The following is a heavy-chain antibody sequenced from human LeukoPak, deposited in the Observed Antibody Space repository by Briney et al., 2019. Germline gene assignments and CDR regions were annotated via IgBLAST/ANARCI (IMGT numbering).Heavy chain of an antibody. D-gene: IGHD6-19*01. J-gene: IGHJ4*02. CDR2: ISYDGSNK. Sequence: GGSLRLSCAASGFTFSSYAMPWVRQAPGKGLEWVAVISYDGSNKYYADSVKGRFTISRDNSKNTLYLQMNSLRAEDTAVYYCASTDSSGWSDFDYWGQGTLVTVSS. CDR1: GFTFSSYA. CDR3: ASTDSSGWSDFDY. V-gene: IGHV3-30-3*01.